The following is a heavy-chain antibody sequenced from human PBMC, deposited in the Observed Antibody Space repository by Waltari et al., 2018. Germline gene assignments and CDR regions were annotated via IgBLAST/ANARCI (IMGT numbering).Heavy chain of an antibody. CDR3: ARALGYCSGGSCRILDY. V-gene: IGHV1-69*02. D-gene: IGHD2-15*01. CDR2: IIPSLGIA. J-gene: IGHJ4*02. CDR1: GGTFSSYT. Sequence: QVQLVQSGAEVKKPGSSVKVSCKASGGTFSSYTISWVRQAPGQGLEWMGRIIPSLGIANYAQKFQGRVTITADKSTSTAYMELSSLRSEDTAVYYCARALGYCSGGSCRILDYWGQGTLVTVSS.